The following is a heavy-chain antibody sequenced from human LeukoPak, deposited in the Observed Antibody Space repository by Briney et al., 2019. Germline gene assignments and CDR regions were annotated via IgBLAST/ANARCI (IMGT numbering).Heavy chain of an antibody. D-gene: IGHD2-21*02. CDR3: ARDFLMTVSPDAFDI. CDR1: GGSISSSSYY. V-gene: IGHV4-31*03. CDR2: ISYSGNT. J-gene: IGHJ3*02. Sequence: SETLSLTCTVSGGSISSSSYYWGWIRQPPGKGLEWIGHISYSGNTYYNPSLKSRVTISVDASKNQFSLNLTSVTAADTAVYYCARDFLMTVSPDAFDIWGQGTMVTVSS.